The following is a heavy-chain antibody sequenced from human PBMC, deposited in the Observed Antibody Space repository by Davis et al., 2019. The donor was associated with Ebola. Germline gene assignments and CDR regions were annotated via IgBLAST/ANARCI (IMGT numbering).Heavy chain of an antibody. CDR2: ISWNSGSI. CDR1: GFTFDDYA. Sequence: SLKISCAASGFTFDDYAMHWVRQAPGKGLEWVSGISWNSGSIGYADSVKGRFTISRDNAKNSLYLQMNGLRAEDTAVYYCAKFQRSATGIVWGQGTLVTVSS. CDR3: AKFQRSATGIV. V-gene: IGHV3-9*01. D-gene: IGHD6-13*01. J-gene: IGHJ4*02.